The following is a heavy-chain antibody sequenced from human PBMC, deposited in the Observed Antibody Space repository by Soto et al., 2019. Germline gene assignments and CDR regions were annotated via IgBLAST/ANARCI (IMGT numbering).Heavy chain of an antibody. D-gene: IGHD3-3*01. CDR1: GFTFSSYW. V-gene: IGHV3-74*01. CDR2: TNSDGSDT. Sequence: GGSLRLSCEASGFTFSSYWMYWVRQAPGKGLVWVSRTNSDGSDTSYADSVKGRFTISRDNAKNTLYLQMNSLRAEDTAVYYCARDREKPDITIFGVVIIEAPHSRPETFDYWGQGTLVTVSS. J-gene: IGHJ4*02. CDR3: ARDREKPDITIFGVVIIEAPHSRPETFDY.